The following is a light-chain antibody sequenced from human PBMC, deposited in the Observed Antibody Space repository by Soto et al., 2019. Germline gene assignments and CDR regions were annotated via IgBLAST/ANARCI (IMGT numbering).Light chain of an antibody. V-gene: IGLV2-8*01. J-gene: IGLJ2*01. CDR3: SSYAGSDNLV. CDR2: EVT. CDR1: SSDVGHYNY. Sequence: QSALTQPPSASGSPGQSVTISCTGTSSDVGHYNYVSWYQQHPGKAPKLMIYEVTQRPSGVPDRFSGSKSGNTASLTVSGLQAEDEADYDCSSYAGSDNLVFGGGTKVTVL.